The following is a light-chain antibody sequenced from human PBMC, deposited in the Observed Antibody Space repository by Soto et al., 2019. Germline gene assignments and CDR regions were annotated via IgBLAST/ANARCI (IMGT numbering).Light chain of an antibody. V-gene: IGKV1-5*03. CDR3: QQYNSYSIT. J-gene: IGKJ5*01. Sequence: DIQMTQSPSTLSASVGDRVTITCRASQSINRWLAWYQQKPGKAHKLLIYKASTLESGVPSRFSGGGIGTEFSLSISSLQPDDFATYYCQQYNSYSITFGQGTRLEIK. CDR2: KAS. CDR1: QSINRW.